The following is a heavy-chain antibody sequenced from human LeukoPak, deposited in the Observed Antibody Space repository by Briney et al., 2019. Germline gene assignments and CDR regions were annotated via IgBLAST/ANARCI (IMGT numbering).Heavy chain of an antibody. Sequence: QSGPGLVQPSQTLSLACAVSGDSVSSKNGAWNWIRQSPSRGLEWLGRTYYRSKWYNDYAESMEGRMTISQDTSKNQYSLHLNSVTPDDTAVYYCARDLGTTGWHTFWGQGTLVTVSS. V-gene: IGHV6-1*01. D-gene: IGHD6-19*01. CDR2: TYYRSKWYN. CDR1: GDSVSSKNGA. CDR3: ARDLGTTGWHTF. J-gene: IGHJ4*02.